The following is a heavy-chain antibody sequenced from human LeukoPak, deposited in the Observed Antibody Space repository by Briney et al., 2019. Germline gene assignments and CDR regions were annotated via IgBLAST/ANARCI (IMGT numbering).Heavy chain of an antibody. D-gene: IGHD7-27*01. CDR2: ISSSSSYI. J-gene: IGHJ4*02. CDR3: ARDRLPLGFDY. V-gene: IGHV3-21*01. CDR1: GFTFRSYS. Sequence: GGSLRLCCAGSGFTFRSYSMNWVRQAPGKGLEWVSSISSSSSYIYYADSVKGRFTISRDNAKNSLYLQMNSLRAEDTAVYYCARDRLPLGFDYWGQGTLVTVSS.